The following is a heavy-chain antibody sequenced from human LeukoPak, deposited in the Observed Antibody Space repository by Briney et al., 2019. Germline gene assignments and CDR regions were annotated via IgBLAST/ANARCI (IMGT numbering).Heavy chain of an antibody. CDR3: AKAITMIVVVDY. V-gene: IGHV3-23*01. D-gene: IGHD3-22*01. Sequence: GGSLRLSCAASGFTFSSYAMSWVRQAPGKGLEWVSAISGSGGSTYYADSVKGRFTISRDNSKNTLYLQMSSLRAEDTAVYYCAKAITMIVVVDYWGQGTLVTVSS. CDR2: ISGSGGST. CDR1: GFTFSSYA. J-gene: IGHJ4*02.